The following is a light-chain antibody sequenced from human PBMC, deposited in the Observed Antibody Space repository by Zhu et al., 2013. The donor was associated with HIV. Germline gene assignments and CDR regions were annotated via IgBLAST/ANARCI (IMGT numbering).Light chain of an antibody. CDR1: NIGLKS. CDR2: DDR. V-gene: IGLV3-21*01. CDR3: CSYVTGEVSVV. J-gene: IGLJ2*01. Sequence: SYELTQPPSVSVAPGKTARVTCGGNNIGLKSVQWYQQKPGQAPVLVIYDDRDRPSGIPERFSGSNSGNTATLTISRVEAGDEADYYCCSYVTGEVSVVFGGGTKLTVL.